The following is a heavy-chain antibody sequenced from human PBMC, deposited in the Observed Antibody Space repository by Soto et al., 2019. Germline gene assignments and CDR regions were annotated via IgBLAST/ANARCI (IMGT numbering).Heavy chain of an antibody. V-gene: IGHV4-30-2*01. J-gene: IGHJ4*02. D-gene: IGHD6-19*01. Sequence: QLHLQESGSGLVKPSQTLSLTCAVSGGSISSGGYSWSWIRQPPGKGLNYIGYIYHSGSTYYNPSLKSRVTXYXHRSKNHFSPKLISVTAADTAVYYCARVRSGWGIDYWGQGTLVTVSS. CDR3: ARVRSGWGIDY. CDR1: GGSISSGGYS. CDR2: IYHSGST.